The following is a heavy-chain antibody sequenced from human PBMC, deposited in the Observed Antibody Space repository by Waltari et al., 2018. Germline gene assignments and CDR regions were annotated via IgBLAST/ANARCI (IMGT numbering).Heavy chain of an antibody. Sequence: EVQLVESGGGLVQPGGSLRVSCTASAFTFSSHWMHWVRQVPGKGLVWVSRINSDGSGTSYADSAKGRFTISRDNAKNTLFLQMNSLRGEDTAVYYCASGNSHAFDLWGQGTMVTVSS. CDR1: AFTFSSHW. CDR2: INSDGSGT. D-gene: IGHD1-7*01. V-gene: IGHV3-74*01. J-gene: IGHJ3*01. CDR3: ASGNSHAFDL.